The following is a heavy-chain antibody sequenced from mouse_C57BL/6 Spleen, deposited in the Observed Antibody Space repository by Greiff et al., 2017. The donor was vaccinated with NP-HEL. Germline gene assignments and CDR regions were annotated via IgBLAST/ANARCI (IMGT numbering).Heavy chain of an antibody. CDR1: GYTFTSYW. Sequence: VQLQQPGAELVRPGTSVKLSCKASGYTFTSYWMHWVKQRPGQGLEWIGVIDPSDSYTNYNQKFKGKATLTVDTSSSTAYMQLSSLTAEDSAVYYCASTGTFDYWGQGTTLTVSS. V-gene: IGHV1-59*01. CDR3: ASTGTFDY. CDR2: IDPSDSYT. J-gene: IGHJ2*01. D-gene: IGHD4-1*02.